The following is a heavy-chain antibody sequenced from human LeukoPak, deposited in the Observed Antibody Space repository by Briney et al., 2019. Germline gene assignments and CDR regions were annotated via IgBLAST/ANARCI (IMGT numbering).Heavy chain of an antibody. CDR2: IYYSGST. V-gene: IGHV4-31*03. Sequence: PSETLPLTCTVSGGSISSGGYYWSWIRQHPGKGLEWIGYIYYSGSTYYNPSLKSRVTISVDTSKNQFSLKLSSVTAADTAVYYCAGYYCSGGSCSRNWFDPWGQGTLVTVSS. J-gene: IGHJ5*02. CDR1: GGSISSGGYY. CDR3: AGYYCSGGSCSRNWFDP. D-gene: IGHD2-15*01.